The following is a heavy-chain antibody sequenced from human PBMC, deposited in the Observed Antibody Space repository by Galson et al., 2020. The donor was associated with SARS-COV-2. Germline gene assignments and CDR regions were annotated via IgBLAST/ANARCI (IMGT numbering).Heavy chain of an antibody. D-gene: IGHD3-22*01. V-gene: IGHV3-74*01. CDR1: GFSFSDYW. CDR2: INTYGNST. CDR3: VRHSSGDY. Sequence: GESLKISCAASGFSFSDYWMHWVRQAPGKGLVWVPRINTYGNSTNYADSVRGRFTVARDNAKNMLYLQMNSLRAEDTAVYYCVRHSSGDYWGQGTLVTVSS. J-gene: IGHJ4*02.